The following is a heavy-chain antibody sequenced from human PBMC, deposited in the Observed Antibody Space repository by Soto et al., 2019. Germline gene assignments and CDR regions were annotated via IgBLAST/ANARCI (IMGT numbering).Heavy chain of an antibody. V-gene: IGHV1-18*01. CDR3: ARVGSGYVPYYYMDV. D-gene: IGHD5-12*01. CDR1: GYTFTSYG. Sequence: ASVKVSCKASGYTFTSYGISWVRQAPGQGLEWMGWISAYNGNTNYAQKLQGRVTMTTDTSTSTAYMELRSLRSDDTAVYYCARVGSGYVPYYYMDVWGKGTTVTVSS. J-gene: IGHJ6*03. CDR2: ISAYNGNT.